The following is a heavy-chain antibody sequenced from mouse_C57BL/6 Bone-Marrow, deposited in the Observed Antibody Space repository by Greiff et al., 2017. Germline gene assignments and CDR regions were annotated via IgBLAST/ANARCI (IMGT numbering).Heavy chain of an antibody. CDR2: IYPGSGST. CDR3: DIYYGNYGWYFDV. D-gene: IGHD2-1*01. J-gene: IGHJ1*03. CDR1: GYTFTSYW. Sequence: QVHVKQSGAELVKPGASVKMSCKASGYTFTSYWITWVKQRPGQGLEWIGDIYPGSGSTNYNEKFKSKATLTVDTSSSTAYMQLSSLTSEDSAVYYCDIYYGNYGWYFDVWGTGTTVTVSS. V-gene: IGHV1-55*01.